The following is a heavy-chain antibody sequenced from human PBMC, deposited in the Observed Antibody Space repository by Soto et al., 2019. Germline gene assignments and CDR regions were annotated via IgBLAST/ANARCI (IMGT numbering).Heavy chain of an antibody. CDR1: GFTFNSYG. CDR3: AKEGPGWLRFLEWLPLSPNFDY. CDR2: ISYDGSNK. J-gene: IGHJ4*02. D-gene: IGHD3-3*01. Sequence: GGSLRLSCAASGFTFNSYGMHWVRQAPGKGLEWVAVISYDGSNKYYADSVKGRFTISRDNSKNTLYLQMNSLRAEDTAVYYCAKEGPGWLRFLEWLPLSPNFDYWGQGTLVTVSS. V-gene: IGHV3-30*18.